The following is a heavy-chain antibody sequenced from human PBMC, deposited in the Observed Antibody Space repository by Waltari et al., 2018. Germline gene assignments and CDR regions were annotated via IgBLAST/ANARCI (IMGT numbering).Heavy chain of an antibody. Sequence: QVQLQESGPGLVKPSETLSLTCTVSGGSISSHYWSWIRQPPGKGLEWIGYIYYSGSTTYHPARKSRVTISVGTSKTQFSLKLSSVTAADTAVYYCAREDYYGSGSYYESNWFDPWGQGTLVTVSS. V-gene: IGHV4-59*11. D-gene: IGHD3-10*01. CDR2: IYYSGST. J-gene: IGHJ5*02. CDR1: GGSISSHY. CDR3: AREDYYGSGSYYESNWFDP.